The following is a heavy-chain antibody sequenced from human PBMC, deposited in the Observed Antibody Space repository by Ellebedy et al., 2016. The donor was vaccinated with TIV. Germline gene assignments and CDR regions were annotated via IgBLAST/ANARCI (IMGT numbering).Heavy chain of an antibody. CDR3: ARVDTMGGGYYYYMDV. D-gene: IGHD1-26*01. CDR2: VSNFGGDA. V-gene: IGHV3-30*14. Sequence: GESLKISCAASGFTFSTYALHWVRQAPGKGLEWVALVSNFGGDALYADSVKGRFTISRDNSKNTLYLQMNSLRVEDTAVYYCARVDTMGGGYYYYMDVWGKGTTVTVSS. CDR1: GFTFSTYA. J-gene: IGHJ6*03.